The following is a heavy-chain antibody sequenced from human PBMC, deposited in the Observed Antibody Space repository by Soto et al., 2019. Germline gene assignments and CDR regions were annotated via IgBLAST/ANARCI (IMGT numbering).Heavy chain of an antibody. CDR1: GFTFSSYS. V-gene: IGHV3-21*01. Sequence: GGSLRLSCAASGFTFSSYSMNWVRQAPGKGLKWVSSISSSSYIYYADSVKGRFTISRDNAKNSLYLQMNSLRAEDTAVYYCARDRTPGYCSSTSCYQDAFDIWGQGTMVTVSS. J-gene: IGHJ3*02. CDR3: ARDRTPGYCSSTSCYQDAFDI. D-gene: IGHD2-2*01. CDR2: ISSSSYI.